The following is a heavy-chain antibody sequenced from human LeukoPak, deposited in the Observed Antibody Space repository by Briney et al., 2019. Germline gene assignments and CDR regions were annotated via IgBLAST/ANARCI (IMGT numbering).Heavy chain of an antibody. D-gene: IGHD2-15*01. CDR2: ISSSGSTI. J-gene: IGHJ6*03. V-gene: IGHV3-48*03. CDR1: GFTFSSYE. Sequence: HPGGSLRLSCAASGFTFSSYEMNWVRQAPGKGLEWVSYISSSGSTIYYADSVKGRFTISRDNAKNSLYLQMNSLRAEDTAVYYCARVGNQDIVVVVAATPWDYYYYMDVWGKGTTVTISS. CDR3: ARVGNQDIVVVVAATPWDYYYYMDV.